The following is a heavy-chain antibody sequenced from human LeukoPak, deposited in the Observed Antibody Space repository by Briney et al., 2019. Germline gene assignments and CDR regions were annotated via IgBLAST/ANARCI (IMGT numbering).Heavy chain of an antibody. D-gene: IGHD4-17*01. CDR2: ISRSGDST. CDR1: GFNFNFYV. J-gene: IGHJ4*02. CDR3: AKDADGDGDYLLHY. Sequence: GGSLRLSCAASGFNFNFYVMNWVRQAPGKRLEWVAAISRSGDSTFYAESMKGRFTISRDNSKNSVFLQMNSLGDEDTAVYYCAKDADGDGDYLLHYWGQGTLVTVSS. V-gene: IGHV3-23*01.